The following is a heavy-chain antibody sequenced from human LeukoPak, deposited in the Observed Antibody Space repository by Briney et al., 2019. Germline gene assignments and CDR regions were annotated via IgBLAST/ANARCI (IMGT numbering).Heavy chain of an antibody. CDR1: GFTFISYW. J-gene: IGHJ4*02. V-gene: IGHV3-74*01. D-gene: IGHD2-15*01. CDR2: IDSDGSST. Sequence: PGGSLRLSCAASGFTFISYWMHWVCQAPGKGLVWVSRIDSDGSSTIYADSVKGRFTISRDNAKNTLNLQMNSLRAEDTALYYCARSGAPTPYYWGQGTLVIVSS. CDR3: ARSGAPTPYY.